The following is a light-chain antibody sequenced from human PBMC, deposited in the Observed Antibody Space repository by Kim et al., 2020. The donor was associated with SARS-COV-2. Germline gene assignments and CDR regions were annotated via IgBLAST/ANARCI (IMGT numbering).Light chain of an antibody. CDR3: LPYNNWPPLT. Sequence: EIVMTQSPATLSVSPGERATLSCRASQSVSSNLAWYQQKPGQAPRLLIYGASTRATGIPARFSGSGSGTEFTLTISSLQSEDFAVYYCLPYNNWPPLTFGGGTQVDIK. J-gene: IGKJ4*01. CDR1: QSVSSN. CDR2: GAS. V-gene: IGKV3-15*01.